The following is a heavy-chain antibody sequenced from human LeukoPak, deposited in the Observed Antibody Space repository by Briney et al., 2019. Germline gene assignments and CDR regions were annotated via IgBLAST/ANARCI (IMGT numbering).Heavy chain of an antibody. CDR1: GFTFSSYA. CDR3: TRNMVRGNDY. CDR2: IRSKAYGGTT. J-gene: IGHJ4*02. D-gene: IGHD3-10*01. V-gene: IGHV3-49*03. Sequence: GGSLRLSCAAPGFTFSSYAMSWFRQAPGKGLEWVGFIRSKAYGGTTEYAASVKGRFTISRDDSKSIAYLQMNSLKTEDTAVYYCTRNMVRGNDYWGQGTLVTVSS.